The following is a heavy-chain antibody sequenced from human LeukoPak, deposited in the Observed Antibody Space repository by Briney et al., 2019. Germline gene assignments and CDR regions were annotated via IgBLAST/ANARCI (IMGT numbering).Heavy chain of an antibody. V-gene: IGHV3-53*01. CDR3: ARVVGGSFQKSGYFDY. J-gene: IGHJ4*02. D-gene: IGHD1-26*01. CDR1: GFTVSSNY. Sequence: GGSLRLSCAASGFTVSSNYMSWVRQAPGKGLEWVSVIYSGGSTYYADSVKGRFTISRDNSKNTLYLQMNSLRAEDTAVYYCARVVGGSFQKSGYFDYWGQGTLVTVSS. CDR2: IYSGGST.